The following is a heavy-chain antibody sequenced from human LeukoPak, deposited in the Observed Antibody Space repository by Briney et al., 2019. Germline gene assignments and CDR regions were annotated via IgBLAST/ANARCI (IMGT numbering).Heavy chain of an antibody. CDR1: GFTFDDYG. J-gene: IGHJ4*02. CDR2: INWNGGST. Sequence: GGSLRLSCAASGFTFDDYGMSWVRQAPGEGLEWVSGINWNGGSTGYADSVKGRFTISRDNAKNSLYLQMNSLRAEDTALYYCARDQGIAVAGTLGILDYWGQGTLVTVSS. CDR3: ARDQGIAVAGTLGILDY. V-gene: IGHV3-20*04. D-gene: IGHD6-19*01.